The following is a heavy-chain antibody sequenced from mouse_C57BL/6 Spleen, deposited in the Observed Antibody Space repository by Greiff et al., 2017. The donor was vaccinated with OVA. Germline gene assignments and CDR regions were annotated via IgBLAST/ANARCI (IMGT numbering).Heavy chain of an antibody. CDR2: INPGSGGT. CDR3: AREGMITTGYYFDY. V-gene: IGHV1-54*01. J-gene: IGHJ2*01. D-gene: IGHD2-4*01. CDR1: GYAFTNYL. Sequence: VKLMESGAELVRPGTSVKVSCKASGYAFTNYLIEWVKQRPGQGLEWIGVINPGSGGTNYNEKFKGKATLTADKSSSTAYMQLSSLTSEDSAVYFCAREGMITTGYYFDYWGQGTTLTVSS.